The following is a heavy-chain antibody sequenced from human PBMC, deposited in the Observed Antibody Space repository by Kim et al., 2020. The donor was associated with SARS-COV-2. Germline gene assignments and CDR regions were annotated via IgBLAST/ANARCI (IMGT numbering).Heavy chain of an antibody. V-gene: IGHV4-59*01. CDR1: GGSISSYY. J-gene: IGHJ4*02. CDR3: ARAHTRDGYNRYYFDY. Sequence: SETLSLTCTVSGGSISSYYWSWIRQPPGKGLEWIGYIYYSGSTNYNPSLKSRVTTSVDTSKNQFSLKLSSVTAADTAVYYCARAHTRDGYNRYYFDYWGQGTLVTVSS. CDR2: IYYSGST. D-gene: IGHD5-12*01.